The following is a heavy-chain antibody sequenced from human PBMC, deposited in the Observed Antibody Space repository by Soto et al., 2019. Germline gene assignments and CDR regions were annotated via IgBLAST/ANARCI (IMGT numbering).Heavy chain of an antibody. CDR1: GGSISSYY. J-gene: IGHJ5*02. Sequence: TSETLSLTCTVSGGSISSYYWSWIRQPPGKGLEWIGYIYYSGSTNYNPSLKSRVTISVDTSKNQFSLKLSSVTAADTAVYYCARGGYSYGYNWFDPWGQGTLVTVSS. CDR2: IYYSGST. V-gene: IGHV4-59*01. D-gene: IGHD5-18*01. CDR3: ARGGYSYGYNWFDP.